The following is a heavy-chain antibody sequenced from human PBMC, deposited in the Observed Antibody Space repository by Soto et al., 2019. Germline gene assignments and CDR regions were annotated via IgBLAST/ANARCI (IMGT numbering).Heavy chain of an antibody. CDR3: SVWFGEAPDFDY. J-gene: IGHJ4*02. CDR2: IFHSGTT. Sequence: SETLSLTCTVSGGSISSYYWSWIRQPPGKWLEWIGSIFHSGTTYYNPSIKSRVTIAVDTSKNQFSLKLSSVTAADSAVYYCSVWFGEAPDFDYWGQGTLVTVSS. D-gene: IGHD3-10*01. CDR1: GGSISSYY. V-gene: IGHV4-59*08.